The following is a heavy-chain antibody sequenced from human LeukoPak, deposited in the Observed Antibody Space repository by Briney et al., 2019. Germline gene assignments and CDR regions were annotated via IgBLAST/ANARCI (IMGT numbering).Heavy chain of an antibody. V-gene: IGHV4-4*07. J-gene: IGHJ6*02. CDR1: GGSISSYY. CDR2: IYTSGST. CDR3: ARSRVGYCSGGSCYSAGMDV. D-gene: IGHD2-15*01. Sequence: PSETLSLTCTVSGGSISSYYWSWIRQPAGKGLEWIGRIYTSGSTNYNPSLKSRVTISVDTSKNQFSLKLSSVTAADTAVYYCARSRVGYCSGGSCYSAGMDVWGQGTTVTVSS.